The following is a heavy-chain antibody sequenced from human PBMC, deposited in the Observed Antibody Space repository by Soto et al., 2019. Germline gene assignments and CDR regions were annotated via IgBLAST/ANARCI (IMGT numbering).Heavy chain of an antibody. Sequence: QLQLQESGSGLVKPSQTLSLTCAVSGGSISSGGYSWSWIRQPPGKGLVWIGYIDHSGSTYYNPSLRSRVTIPVDRASNQFSLKLSPVTAAATAVYYCARDPGLWGRGTLVTVSS. CDR2: IDHSGST. V-gene: IGHV4-30-2*01. CDR1: GGSISSGGYS. CDR3: ARDPGL. J-gene: IGHJ2*01.